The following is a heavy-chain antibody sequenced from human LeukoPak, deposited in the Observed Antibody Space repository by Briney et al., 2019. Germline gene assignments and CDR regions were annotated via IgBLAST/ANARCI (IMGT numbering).Heavy chain of an antibody. V-gene: IGHV1-69*04. D-gene: IGHD4-17*01. CDR2: IIPILGIA. CDR1: GGTFSSYA. J-gene: IGHJ5*02. CDR3: ARDPDPYGDYVGVS. Sequence: ASVKVSCKASGGTFSSYAISWVRQAPGQGLEWMGRIIPILGIANYAQKFQGRVTITADKSTSTAYMELSSLRSEDTAVHYCARDPDPYGDYVGVSWGQGTLATVSS.